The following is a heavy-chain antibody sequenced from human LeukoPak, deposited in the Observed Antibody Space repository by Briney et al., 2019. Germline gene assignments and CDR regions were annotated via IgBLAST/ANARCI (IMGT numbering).Heavy chain of an antibody. Sequence: PSETLSLTCTVSGASISSYYWSWIRQPPGKGLEWIGYIYYSGSTNYNPSLKSRVTISVDTSKNQFSLKLSSVIAADTAVYYCARDWNGSGKAAINYYYYYYMDVWGKGTTVTVSS. V-gene: IGHV4-59*01. J-gene: IGHJ6*03. D-gene: IGHD3-10*01. CDR3: ARDWNGSGKAAINYYYYYYMDV. CDR2: IYYSGST. CDR1: GASISSYY.